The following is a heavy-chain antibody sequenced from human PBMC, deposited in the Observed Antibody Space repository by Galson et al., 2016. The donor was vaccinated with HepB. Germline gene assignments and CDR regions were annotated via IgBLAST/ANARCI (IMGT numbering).Heavy chain of an antibody. CDR1: GFTFSGSA. CDR3: TRIHWYSGSRWYFDL. CDR2: IRSKANSYAT. V-gene: IGHV3-73*01. J-gene: IGHJ2*01. Sequence: SLRLSCAASGFTFSGSAMHWVRQASGKGLEWVGRIRSKANSYATAYAASVKGRFTISRDDSKNTAYLQMNSLKTEDTAVYYCTRIHWYSGSRWYFDLWGRGTLVTVSS. D-gene: IGHD1-26*01.